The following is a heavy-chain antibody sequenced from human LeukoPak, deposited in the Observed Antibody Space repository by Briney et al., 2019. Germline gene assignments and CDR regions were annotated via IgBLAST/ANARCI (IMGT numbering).Heavy chain of an antibody. Sequence: HTGGSLRLSCAASGFTFSSYGMHWVRQAPGKGLEWVAVIWYDGSNKYYADSVKGRFTISRDNSKNTLYLQMNSLRAEDTAVYYCAKDSDVYGIESPDALHIWGQGTMVTVSS. CDR1: GFTFSSYG. V-gene: IGHV3-33*06. D-gene: IGHD2-8*01. J-gene: IGHJ3*02. CDR2: IWYDGSNK. CDR3: AKDSDVYGIESPDALHI.